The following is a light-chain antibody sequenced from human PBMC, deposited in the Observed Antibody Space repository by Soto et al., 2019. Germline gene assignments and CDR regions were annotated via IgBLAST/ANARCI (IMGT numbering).Light chain of an antibody. CDR1: QNIKNN. CDR2: GAS. CDR3: QQYGSSPRT. J-gene: IGKJ1*01. V-gene: IGKV3-20*01. Sequence: EIVMTQSRATLSVSPWERATLSCMASQNIKNNLAWYQQKPGQAPRLLIFGASTRAAGFPDRFSGSGSGTDFTLTISRLEPEDFAVYYCQQYGSSPRTFGQGTKVDI.